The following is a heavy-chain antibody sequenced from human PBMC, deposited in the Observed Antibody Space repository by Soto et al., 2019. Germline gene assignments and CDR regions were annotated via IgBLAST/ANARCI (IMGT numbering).Heavy chain of an antibody. CDR3: ARDSTLYDRSAYYLLY. CDR2: IIPIFGTA. Sequence: SVKVSCKASGGTFSNYDVNWVRQARGQGLEWVGGIIPIFGTAKYAQKFQGRVTITADDSTRTAYMELSSLRSEDTAVYYCARDSTLYDRSAYYLLYWGQGTLVIVS. V-gene: IGHV1-69*13. CDR1: GGTFSNYD. D-gene: IGHD3-22*01. J-gene: IGHJ1*01.